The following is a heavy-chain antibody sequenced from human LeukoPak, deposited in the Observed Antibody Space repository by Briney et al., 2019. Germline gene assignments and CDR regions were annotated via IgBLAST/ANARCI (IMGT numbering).Heavy chain of an antibody. CDR3: ARGLGIVPAAVDY. CDR1: GGTFSSYA. J-gene: IGHJ4*02. V-gene: IGHV1-69*13. CDR2: IIPIFGTA. D-gene: IGHD2-2*01. Sequence: GASVKVSCKASGGTFSSYAISWVREAPGQGLEWMGGIIPIFGTANYAQKFQGRVTNTADESTSTAYMELSSLRSEDTAVYYCARGLGIVPAAVDYWCQGTLVTDSS.